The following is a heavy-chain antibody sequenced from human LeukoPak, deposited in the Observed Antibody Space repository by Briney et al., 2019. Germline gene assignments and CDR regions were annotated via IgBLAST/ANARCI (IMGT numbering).Heavy chain of an antibody. CDR1: GFTFSGSA. Sequence: GGSLRLSCAASGFTFSGSAMHWVRQASGKGLEWVGRIRSKANSYATAYAASVKGRFTISRDDSKNTAYLQMNSLKTEDTAVYYCTGAPDGYNSFNYWGQGTLVTVSS. D-gene: IGHD5-24*01. CDR3: TGAPDGYNSFNY. V-gene: IGHV3-73*01. J-gene: IGHJ4*02. CDR2: IRSKANSYAT.